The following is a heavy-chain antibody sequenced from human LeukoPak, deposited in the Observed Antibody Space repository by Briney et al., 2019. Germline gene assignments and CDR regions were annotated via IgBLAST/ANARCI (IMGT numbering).Heavy chain of an antibody. D-gene: IGHD2-8*01. V-gene: IGHV1-46*01. J-gene: IGHJ3*02. Sequence: ASVKVSCKASGFTFTSYYMHWVRQAPGQGLEWMGIINPSGGSTSYAQKFQGRVTMTRDTSTSTVYMELSSLRSEDTAVYYCARAVYEDAFDIWGQGTMVTVSS. CDR3: ARAVYEDAFDI. CDR2: INPSGGST. CDR1: GFTFTSYY.